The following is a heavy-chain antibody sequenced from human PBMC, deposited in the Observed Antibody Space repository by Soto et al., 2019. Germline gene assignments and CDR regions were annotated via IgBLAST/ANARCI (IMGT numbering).Heavy chain of an antibody. J-gene: IGHJ5*02. CDR3: ARDYMVRGVMRWFDP. V-gene: IGHV4-4*02. CDR2: IYHSGST. D-gene: IGHD3-10*01. Sequence: QVQLQESGPGLVKPSGTLSLTCAVSGGSISSSNWWSWVRQPPGKGLEWIGEIYHSGSTNYNPSLTGRVTISVDKSKNQFPLKLSSVTAADTAVYYCARDYMVRGVMRWFDPWGQGTLVTVSS. CDR1: GGSISSSNW.